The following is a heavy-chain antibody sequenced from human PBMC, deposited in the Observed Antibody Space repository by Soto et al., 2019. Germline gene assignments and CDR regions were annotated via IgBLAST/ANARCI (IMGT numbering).Heavy chain of an antibody. Sequence: SETLSLTCTVSGGSISSGSYYWGWIRQPPGKGLEWIGSIYYSGSTYYNPSLKSRVTISVDTSKNQFSLKLSSVTAADTAVYYCARQEGSMTTVTTSDYWGQGTLVTVSS. CDR2: IYYSGST. CDR3: ARQEGSMTTVTTSDY. J-gene: IGHJ4*02. D-gene: IGHD4-17*01. V-gene: IGHV4-39*01. CDR1: GGSISSGSYY.